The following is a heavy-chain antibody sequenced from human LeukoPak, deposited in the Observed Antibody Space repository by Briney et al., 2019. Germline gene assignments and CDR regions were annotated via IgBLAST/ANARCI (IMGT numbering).Heavy chain of an antibody. CDR1: GGSISSGGYS. Sequence: KSSETLSLTCAVSGGSISSGGYSWSWIRQPPGKGLEWIGYIYHSGGTYYNPSLKSRVTISVDRSKNQFSLKLSSVTAADTAVYYCARGFDYDWFDPWGQGTLVTVSS. CDR2: IYHSGGT. CDR3: ARGFDYDWFDP. J-gene: IGHJ5*02. V-gene: IGHV4-30-2*01. D-gene: IGHD4-17*01.